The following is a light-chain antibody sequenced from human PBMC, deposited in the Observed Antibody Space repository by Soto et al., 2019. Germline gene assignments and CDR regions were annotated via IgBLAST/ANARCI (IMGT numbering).Light chain of an antibody. CDR3: QQYGSSPFA. Sequence: EIVLTQSPGTLSLSPGERATLSCRASQSVSSSYLAWYQQKPGQAPRLLIYGASSRATGIPDRVSGSGSGTDFTLTISRLEPEDFAVYYCQQYGSSPFAFGQGTNVEI. V-gene: IGKV3-20*01. CDR1: QSVSSSY. CDR2: GAS. J-gene: IGKJ1*01.